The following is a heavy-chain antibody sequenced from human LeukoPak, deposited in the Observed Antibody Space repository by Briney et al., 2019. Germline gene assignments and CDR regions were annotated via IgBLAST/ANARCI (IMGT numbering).Heavy chain of an antibody. D-gene: IGHD4-17*01. CDR3: ARVPHTTAIPVDH. J-gene: IGHJ5*02. V-gene: IGHV3-49*04. Sequence: GGSLRLSCTTSGFTFDEYPMTWVRQPPGKGLEWVGFIRTKVYRGATEYAASLKGRFTISRDDSKGIAYLQMNNLKFDDTAVYYCARVPHTTAIPVDHWGQGTLVSVSS. CDR1: GFTFDEYP. CDR2: IRTKVYRGAT.